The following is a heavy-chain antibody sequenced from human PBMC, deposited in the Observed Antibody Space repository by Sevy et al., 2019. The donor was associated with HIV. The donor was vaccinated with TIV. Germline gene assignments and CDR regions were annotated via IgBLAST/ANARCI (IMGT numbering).Heavy chain of an antibody. V-gene: IGHV1-46*02. J-gene: IGHJ4*02. CDR1: GYNFNNYY. D-gene: IGHD1-26*01. CDR3: ARGDGTGRCFDS. Sequence: ASVKVSCKASGYNFNNYYIHWVRQAPGQGLQWMGVINPTSSSTYYPPKFQGRVTMTRDTSTSTVSLDLSSLRSEVTAVYYCARGDGTGRCFDSWGQGTLVTVSS. CDR2: INPTSSST.